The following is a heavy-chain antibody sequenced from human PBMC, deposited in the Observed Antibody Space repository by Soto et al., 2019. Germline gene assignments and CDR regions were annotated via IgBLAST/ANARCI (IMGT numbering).Heavy chain of an antibody. Sequence: QVQLVQSGAEVKKPGASVKVSCKASGYTFTRYGISWVRQDPGQGLEWMGWISTYNGDTNYAQTFQGRVTMTTDTSTSTVYMELRSLRSDDTAVYYCAREGVAPYYYYGMDVWGQGTPVTVSS. V-gene: IGHV1-18*01. D-gene: IGHD5-12*01. CDR2: ISTYNGDT. CDR3: AREGVAPYYYYGMDV. J-gene: IGHJ6*02. CDR1: GYTFTRYG.